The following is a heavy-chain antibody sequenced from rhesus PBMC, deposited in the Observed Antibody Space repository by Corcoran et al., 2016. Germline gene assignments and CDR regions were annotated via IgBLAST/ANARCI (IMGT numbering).Heavy chain of an antibody. D-gene: IGHD3-34*01. CDR2: IYGSSGSN. J-gene: IGHJ3*01. CDR3: ARLRGFDAFDF. V-gene: IGHV4-76*01. CDR1: GGSISGGYD. Sequence: QVQLQESGPGLVKPSDTLSLTCAVSGGSISGGYDWSWIRQPPGKGLEWIGYIYGSSGSNNYNPYLKNRVTSSKDTSKNQFSLKLSAVTAADTAVYYCARLRGFDAFDFWGQGLRVTVSS.